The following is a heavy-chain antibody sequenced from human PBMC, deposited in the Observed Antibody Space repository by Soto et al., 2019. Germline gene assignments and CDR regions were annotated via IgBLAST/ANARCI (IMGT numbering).Heavy chain of an antibody. CDR2: INHSGST. Sequence: SETLSLTCAVYGGSFSGYYWSWIRQPPGKGLEWIGEINHSGSTNYNPSLKSRVTISVDTSKNQFSLKLSSVTAADTAVYYCARGRVRSIAARPSHIDYWGQGTLVTVSS. CDR3: ARGRVRSIAARPSHIDY. V-gene: IGHV4-34*01. CDR1: GGSFSGYY. D-gene: IGHD6-6*01. J-gene: IGHJ4*02.